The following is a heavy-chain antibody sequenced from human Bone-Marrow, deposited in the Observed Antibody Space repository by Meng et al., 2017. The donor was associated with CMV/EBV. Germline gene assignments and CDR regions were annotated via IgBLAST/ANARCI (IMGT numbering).Heavy chain of an antibody. J-gene: IGHJ6*02. CDR1: GGTFSSYA. V-gene: IGHV1-69*05. CDR2: IIPIFGTA. D-gene: IGHD6-19*01. CDR3: ARDLAVAGRGAYYPPGDLYYYYGMDV. Sequence: KISCKASGGTFSSYAISWVRQAPGQGLEWMGGIIPIFGTANYAQKFQGRVTITTDESTSTAYMELSSLRSEDTAVYYCARDLAVAGRGAYYPPGDLYYYYGMDVWGPGTTVTVSS.